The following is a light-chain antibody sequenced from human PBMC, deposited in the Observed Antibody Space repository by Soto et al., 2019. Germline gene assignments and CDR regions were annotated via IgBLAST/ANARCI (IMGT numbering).Light chain of an antibody. J-gene: IGKJ4*01. CDR3: MQALQTPLT. CDR2: LGY. CDR1: QSLLHRNGNNH. Sequence: DIVMTQSPLSLPVSPGEPASISCRSSQSLLHRNGNNHLDWYLQKPGQSPQLLIYLGYNRDSGVTDMFSGSGSGTDFTLKISRVEAEDVGVYYCMQALQTPLTFGEGTKVEIK. V-gene: IGKV2-28*01.